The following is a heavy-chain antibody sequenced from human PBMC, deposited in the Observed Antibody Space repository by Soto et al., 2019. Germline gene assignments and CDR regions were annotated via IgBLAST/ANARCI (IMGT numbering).Heavy chain of an antibody. CDR3: AIDFAAFNTICGVGDAFDI. CDR2: IKQDGSEK. Sequence: GGSLRLSCAASGFTFSSYWMSWVRQAPGKGLEWVANIKQDGSEKYYVDSVKGRFTISRDNAKNSLYLQMNSLRAEVTAVYYWAIDFAAFNTICGVGDAFDIWGQGTMVTVSS. J-gene: IGHJ3*02. D-gene: IGHD3-3*01. V-gene: IGHV3-7*03. CDR1: GFTFSSYW.